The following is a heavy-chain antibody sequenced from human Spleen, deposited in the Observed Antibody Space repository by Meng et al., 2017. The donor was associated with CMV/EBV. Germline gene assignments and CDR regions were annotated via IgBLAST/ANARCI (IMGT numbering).Heavy chain of an antibody. V-gene: IGHV3-74*01. CDR1: GFTFSSYW. J-gene: IGHJ4*02. CDR2: INSDGSST. D-gene: IGHD2-2*01. Sequence: GGSLRLSCAASGFTFSSYWMHWVRQAPGKGLVWVSRINSDGSSTSYADSVKGRFTISRDNSKNTLYLQMNSLRAEDTAVYYCAKSVPYQLLAFDYWGQGTLVTVSS. CDR3: AKSVPYQLLAFDY.